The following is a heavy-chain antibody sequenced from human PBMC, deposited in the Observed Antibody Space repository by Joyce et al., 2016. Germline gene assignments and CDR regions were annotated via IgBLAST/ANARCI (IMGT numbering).Heavy chain of an antibody. J-gene: IGHJ4*02. CDR3: ARDEAFYDFWYGYYKVY. D-gene: IGHD3/OR15-3a*01. Sequence: QVQLVQSGAEMKKPGASVTVSCKASGFTFTDYYIHWVRQAPGQGVWWMGWINPKSGATNYTQKFQGRITMTRDTSNSTAYMELGRLRSDDTAVYYCARDEAFYDFWYGYYKVYWGQGTLVTVSS. CDR2: INPKSGAT. CDR1: GFTFTDYY. V-gene: IGHV1-2*02.